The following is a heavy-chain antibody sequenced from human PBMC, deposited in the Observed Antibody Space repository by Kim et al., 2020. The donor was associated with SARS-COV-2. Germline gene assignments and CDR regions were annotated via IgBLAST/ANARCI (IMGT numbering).Heavy chain of an antibody. V-gene: IGHV3-48*02. D-gene: IGHD4-17*01. Sequence: KGRFTISRDNATNSLYMQMNSLRDEETAVYYCARDIAVTTYYYYYYGMDVWGQGTTVTVSS. J-gene: IGHJ6*02. CDR3: ARDIAVTTYYYYYYGMDV.